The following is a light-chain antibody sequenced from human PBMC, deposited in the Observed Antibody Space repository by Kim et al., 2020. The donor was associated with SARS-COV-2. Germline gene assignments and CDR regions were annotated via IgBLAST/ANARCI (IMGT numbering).Light chain of an antibody. CDR3: QQYGSSSWT. Sequence: SPGERATLSCRASQSVSSSYLTWYQQKAGQAPRLLIYGASSRATGIPDRFSGSGSGTDFTLTISRLEPEDFAVYYCQQYGSSSWTFGQGTKVEIK. V-gene: IGKV3-20*01. CDR2: GAS. J-gene: IGKJ1*01. CDR1: QSVSSSY.